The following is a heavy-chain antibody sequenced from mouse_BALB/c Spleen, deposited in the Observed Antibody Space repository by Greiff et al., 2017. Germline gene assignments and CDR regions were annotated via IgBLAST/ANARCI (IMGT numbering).Heavy chain of an antibody. CDR2: ISNGGGST. J-gene: IGHJ4*01. CDR1: GFTFSSYT. Sequence: DVMLVESGGGLVQPGGSLKLSCAASGFTFSSYTMSWVRQTPEKRLEWVAYISNGGGSTYYPDTVKGRFTISRDNAKNTLYLQMSSLKSEDTAMYYCARHEGDYWGQGTSVTVSS. V-gene: IGHV5-12-2*01. CDR3: ARHEGDY.